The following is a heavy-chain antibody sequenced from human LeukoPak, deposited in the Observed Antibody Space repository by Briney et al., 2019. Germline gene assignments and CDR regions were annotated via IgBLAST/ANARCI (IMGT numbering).Heavy chain of an antibody. Sequence: GGSLRLSCAASGFTFSSYAMSWVRQSPGKGLEWVSTISGSGTNTYYADSVKGRFTISRDNSKNTLYLQMNSLRAEDTAVYFCAKAVVAGTSRYFDCWGQGTLVTVSS. J-gene: IGHJ4*02. CDR2: ISGSGTNT. V-gene: IGHV3-23*01. D-gene: IGHD6-19*01. CDR3: AKAVVAGTSRYFDC. CDR1: GFTFSSYA.